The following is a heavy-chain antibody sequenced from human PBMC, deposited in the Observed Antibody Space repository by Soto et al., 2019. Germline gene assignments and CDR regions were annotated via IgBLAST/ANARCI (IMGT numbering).Heavy chain of an antibody. V-gene: IGHV4-59*08. Sequence: PSETLSLTCTVSGGSISSDYWSWIRQPPGKGLEWIGYIYYSGSTNYNPSLKSRVTISVDTSKNQFSLKLSSVTAADTAVYYCARSVARDCSGGSCYLDVWGKGTTVTVSS. D-gene: IGHD2-15*01. J-gene: IGHJ6*03. CDR3: ARSVARDCSGGSCYLDV. CDR2: IYYSGST. CDR1: GGSISSDY.